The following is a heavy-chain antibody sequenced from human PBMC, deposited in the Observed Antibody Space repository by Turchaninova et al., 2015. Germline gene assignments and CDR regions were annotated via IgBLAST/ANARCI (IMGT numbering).Heavy chain of an antibody. CDR3: ATNRQTTYGNYLFPRLFDP. D-gene: IGHD1-7*01. Sequence: DSVKGRFTISRDNAKNSLYLQMNSLRAEDTAIYYCATNRQTTYGNYLFPRLFDPWGQGTLVTVSS. J-gene: IGHJ5*02. V-gene: IGHV3-48*03.